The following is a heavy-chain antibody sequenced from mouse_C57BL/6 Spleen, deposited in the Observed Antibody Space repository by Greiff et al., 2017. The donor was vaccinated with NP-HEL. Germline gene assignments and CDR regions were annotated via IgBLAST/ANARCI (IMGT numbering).Heavy chain of an antibody. CDR1: GFSLSTFGMG. V-gene: IGHV8-8*01. Sequence: QVTLKESGPGILQPSQTLSLTCSFSGFSLSTFGMGVGWIRQPSGKGLEWLAHIWWDDDKYYNPALKSRLTISKDTSKNQVFLKIANVDTADTATYYCARMRGGDYGSSFYYAMDYWGQGTSVTVSS. J-gene: IGHJ4*01. CDR2: IWWDDDK. CDR3: ARMRGGDYGSSFYYAMDY. D-gene: IGHD1-1*01.